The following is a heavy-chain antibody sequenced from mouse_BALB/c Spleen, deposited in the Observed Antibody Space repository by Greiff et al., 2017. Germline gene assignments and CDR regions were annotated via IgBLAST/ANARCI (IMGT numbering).Heavy chain of an antibody. J-gene: IGHJ1*01. CDR2: IYPYNGGT. CDR1: GYTFTDYN. V-gene: IGHV1S29*02. CDR3: ARSNLYGSSYGYFDV. D-gene: IGHD1-1*01. Sequence: EVQGVESGPELVKPGASVKISCKASGYTFTDYNMHWVKQSHGKSLEWIGYIYPYNGGTGYNQKFKSKATLTVDNSSSTAYMELRSLTSEDSAVYYCARSNLYGSSYGYFDVWGAGTTVTVSS.